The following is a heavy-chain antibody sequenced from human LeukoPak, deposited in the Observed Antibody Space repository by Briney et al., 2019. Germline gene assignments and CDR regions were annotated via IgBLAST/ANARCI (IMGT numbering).Heavy chain of an antibody. CDR2: MSGSGYYT. Sequence: GGSLRLSCAASGFAFSNFAMSWVRQAPGKGLEWVSAMSGSGYYTYYVESVKGRFTISRDDSKNTLYLHMNSLRADDTAVYYCAKMEGQRLYDYCMDVWGRGTTVTVSS. CDR1: GFAFSNFA. J-gene: IGHJ6*03. D-gene: IGHD3-3*01. V-gene: IGHV3-23*01. CDR3: AKMEGQRLYDYCMDV.